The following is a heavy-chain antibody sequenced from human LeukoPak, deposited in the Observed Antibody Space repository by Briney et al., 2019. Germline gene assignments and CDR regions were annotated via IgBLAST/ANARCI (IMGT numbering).Heavy chain of an antibody. CDR2: INPSGGST. CDR3: ARGYSPTIRTTGNDY. D-gene: IGHD1-1*01. Sequence: ASVKVSCKASGYTFTSYCMHWVRQAPGQGLEWMGIINPSGGSTSYAQKFQGRVIMTRDTSITTAYMELHSLRSEDTAVYYCARGYSPTIRTTGNDYWGQGTLVTVSS. CDR1: GYTFTSYC. J-gene: IGHJ4*02. V-gene: IGHV1-46*01.